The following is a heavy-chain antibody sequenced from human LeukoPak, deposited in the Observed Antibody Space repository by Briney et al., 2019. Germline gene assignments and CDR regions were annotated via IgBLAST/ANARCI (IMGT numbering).Heavy chain of an antibody. V-gene: IGHV1-69*05. J-gene: IGHJ3*02. CDR3: AREKVDAFDI. Sequence: SVKVSCKASGGTFSSYAISWVRQAPGQGLEWMGGIIPIFGTANYAQKFQGRVTITTDESTSTAYMELSRLRSEDTAVYYCAREKVDAFDIWGQGTMVTVSS. D-gene: IGHD2-15*01. CDR1: GGTFSSYA. CDR2: IIPIFGTA.